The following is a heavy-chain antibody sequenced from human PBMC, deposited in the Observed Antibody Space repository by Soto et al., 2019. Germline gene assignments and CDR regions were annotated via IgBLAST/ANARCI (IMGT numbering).Heavy chain of an antibody. V-gene: IGHV1-2*02. CDR2: INPNSGGT. D-gene: IGHD4-4*01. CDR1: GYTFTGYY. J-gene: IGHJ6*02. Sequence: AASVKVSCKASGYTFTGYYMHWLRQAPGQGLVWMGWINPNSGGTNYAQKFQGRVTMTRDTSISTAYMELSRLRSDDTAVYYCASPRPDYSNYMRVWSDAPSPYGMDVWGQGTTVTVSS. CDR3: ASPRPDYSNYMRVWSDAPSPYGMDV.